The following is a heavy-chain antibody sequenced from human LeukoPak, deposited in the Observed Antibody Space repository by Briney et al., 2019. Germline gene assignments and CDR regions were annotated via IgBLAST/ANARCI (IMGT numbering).Heavy chain of an antibody. CDR1: GYTFTGYY. CDR3: ARGSPHDYGDYRLDP. J-gene: IGHJ5*02. Sequence: RASVKVSRKASGYTFTGYYMYWVRQAPGQGLEWMGRINPNSGATKYSQKFQGRVTMTRDTSISTAYMDLNSLTSDDTAVYYCARGSPHDYGDYRLDPWGQGTLVTVSS. V-gene: IGHV1-2*06. CDR2: INPNSGAT. D-gene: IGHD4-17*01.